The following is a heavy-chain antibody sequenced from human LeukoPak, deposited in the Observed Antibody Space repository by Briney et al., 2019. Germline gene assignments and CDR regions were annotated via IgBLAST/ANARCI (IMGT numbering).Heavy chain of an antibody. CDR2: IKQDGSEK. CDR3: AKPRTIAVPGRSGFDS. D-gene: IGHD6-13*01. Sequence: GGSLRLSCAASGFTFSSYWMSWVRQAPGKGLEWVANIKQDGSEKYYVDSVKGRFTISRDNSKNTLYLQMNSLRAEDTAVYYCAKPRTIAVPGRSGFDSWGQGTLVTVSS. V-gene: IGHV3-7*03. J-gene: IGHJ4*02. CDR1: GFTFSSYW.